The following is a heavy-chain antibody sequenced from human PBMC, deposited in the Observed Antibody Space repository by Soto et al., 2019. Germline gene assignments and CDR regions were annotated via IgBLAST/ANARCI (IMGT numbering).Heavy chain of an antibody. CDR2: ISSSSSTI. Sequence: EVQLVESGGGLVQPGGSLRLSCAASGFTFSSHSMNWVRQAPGKGLEWVSYISSSSSTIYYADSVKGRFTISRDNAKNSLYLQMNSLRDEDTAVYYCARVFYSVAGTGGLDYWGQGTLVTVSS. D-gene: IGHD6-19*01. CDR1: GFTFSSHS. V-gene: IGHV3-48*02. J-gene: IGHJ4*02. CDR3: ARVFYSVAGTGGLDY.